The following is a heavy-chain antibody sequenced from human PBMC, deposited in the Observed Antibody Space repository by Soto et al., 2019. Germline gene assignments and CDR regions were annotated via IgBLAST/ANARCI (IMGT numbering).Heavy chain of an antibody. J-gene: IGHJ6*02. Sequence: GESLKISCKGSGYSFTNYWIGWVRQMPGKGLEWMGIIYPGDSDTRYSPSFQGQVTISADKSISTAYLQWSSLKASDTAMYYCARFRIQYYYGMDVWGQGTTVTVSS. V-gene: IGHV5-51*01. CDR2: IYPGDSDT. CDR3: ARFRIQYYYGMDV. CDR1: GYSFTNYW.